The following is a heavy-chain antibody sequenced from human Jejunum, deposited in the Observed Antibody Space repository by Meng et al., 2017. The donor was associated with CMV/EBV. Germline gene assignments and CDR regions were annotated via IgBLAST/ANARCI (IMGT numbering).Heavy chain of an antibody. CDR1: GGSFTTFY. CDR3: AKGYGNSFEY. J-gene: IGHJ4*02. Sequence: QVQLQGSGPGVVNPSETLSLACTVSGGSFTTFYWSWIRQRAGKGLEWIGRIITSGSTNYNPSLRSRVIMSVDTSKNQFFLKLRSVTAADTAVYFCAKGYGNSFEYWGQGSLVTVSS. D-gene: IGHD3-16*01. CDR2: IITSGST. V-gene: IGHV4-4*07.